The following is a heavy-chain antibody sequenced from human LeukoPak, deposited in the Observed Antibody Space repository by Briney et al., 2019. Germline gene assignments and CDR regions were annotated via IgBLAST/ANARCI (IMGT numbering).Heavy chain of an antibody. D-gene: IGHD5-12*01. J-gene: IGHJ4*02. CDR3: ARAGYSGYDYFDY. CDR2: IYYSGST. V-gene: IGHV4-59*01. CDR1: GGSISSYY. Sequence: SETLSLTCTVSGGSISSYYWSWIRQPPGKGLEWIGYIYYSGSTNYNPSLKSRVTISVDTSKNQFSLKLSSVTAADTAVCYCARAGYSGYDYFDYWGQGTLVTVSS.